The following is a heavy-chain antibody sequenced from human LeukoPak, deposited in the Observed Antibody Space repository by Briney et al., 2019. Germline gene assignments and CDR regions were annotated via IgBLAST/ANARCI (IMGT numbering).Heavy chain of an antibody. CDR2: FDPEDGET. CDR1: GYTLTELS. D-gene: IGHD1-26*01. V-gene: IGHV1-24*01. J-gene: IGHJ5*02. Sequence: ASVKVSCKVFGYTLTELSMHWVRQAPGKGLEWMGGFDPEDGETIYAQKFQGRVTMTEDTSTDTAYMELSSLRSEDTAVYYCATVRFRELLHWFDPWGQGTLVTVSS. CDR3: ATVRFRELLHWFDP.